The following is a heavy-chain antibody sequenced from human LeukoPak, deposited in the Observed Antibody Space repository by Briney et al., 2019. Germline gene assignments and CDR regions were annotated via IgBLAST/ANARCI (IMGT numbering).Heavy chain of an antibody. D-gene: IGHD6-19*01. V-gene: IGHV4-34*01. Sequence: SETLSLTCTVYGGSFSGYYWSWIRQPPGKGLEWIGEINHSGSTNYNPSLKSRVTISVDTSKNQFSLKLSSVTAADTAVYYCARRAGSSGWYLERYFDYWGQGTLVTVSS. CDR2: INHSGST. J-gene: IGHJ4*02. CDR3: ARRAGSSGWYLERYFDY. CDR1: GGSFSGYY.